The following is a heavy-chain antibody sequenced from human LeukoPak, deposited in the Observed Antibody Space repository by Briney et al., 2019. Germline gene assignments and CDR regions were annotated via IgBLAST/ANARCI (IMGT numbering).Heavy chain of an antibody. J-gene: IGHJ4*02. CDR3: ARSSGSRYYIDY. D-gene: IGHD1-26*01. Sequence: SETLSLTCTVSGGSISSYYWTWIRQPPGKRLEWIGFIHYTGSTNYNPSLKSRVTISVDTSKNQFSLKLNSVTAADTAVYYCARSSGSRYYIDYWGQGTLVTVSS. V-gene: IGHV4-59*01. CDR1: GGSISSYY. CDR2: IHYTGST.